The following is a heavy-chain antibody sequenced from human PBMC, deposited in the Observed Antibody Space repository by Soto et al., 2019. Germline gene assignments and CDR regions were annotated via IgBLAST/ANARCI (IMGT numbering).Heavy chain of an antibody. Sequence: PSETLSLTCTVSGGSISSYYWSWIRQPPGKGLEWIGYIYYSGSTNYNPSLKSRVTISVDTSKNQFSLKLSSVTAADTAVYYCARWCSQLGITGTPAPYAFDIWGQGTMVTVSS. D-gene: IGHD1-20*01. CDR3: ARWCSQLGITGTPAPYAFDI. J-gene: IGHJ3*02. CDR2: IYYSGST. CDR1: GGSISSYY. V-gene: IGHV4-59*01.